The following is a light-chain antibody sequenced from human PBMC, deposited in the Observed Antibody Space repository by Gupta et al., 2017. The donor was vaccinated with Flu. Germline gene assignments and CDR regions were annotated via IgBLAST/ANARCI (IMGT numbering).Light chain of an antibody. J-gene: IGKJ4*01. V-gene: IGKV3-11*02. CDR3: QQRSNWPPLT. CDR2: DAS. CDR1: QSVSSY. Sequence: EIVLTQSPATLSLSPGERATLSCRASQSVSSYLAWYQQKPGQAPRLLIYDASNRATGIPARFSGSGSGRDVTLTISSLEPEDFAVYYCQQRSNWPPLTFGGGTKVEIK.